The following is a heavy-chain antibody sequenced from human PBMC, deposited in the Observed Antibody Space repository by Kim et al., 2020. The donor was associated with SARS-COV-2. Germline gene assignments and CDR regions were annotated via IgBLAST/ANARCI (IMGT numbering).Heavy chain of an antibody. D-gene: IGHD2-8*02. CDR1: GFNFKNYG. Sequence: GGSLRLSCEASGFNFKNYGMSWVRQAPGKGLEWVSVISGSTTSTNYADSVKGRFTISRDNSKNTLYLQMNNLRAEDTAAYYCARGGGCVGGVCYMGGDYWGQGIPVTVSS. J-gene: IGHJ4*02. CDR3: ARGGGCVGGVCYMGGDY. V-gene: IGHV3-23*01. CDR2: ISGSTTST.